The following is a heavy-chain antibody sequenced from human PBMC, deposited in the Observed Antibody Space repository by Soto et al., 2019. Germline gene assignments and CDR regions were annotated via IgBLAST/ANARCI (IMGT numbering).Heavy chain of an antibody. CDR2: INGDGSRT. J-gene: IGHJ4*02. V-gene: IGHV3-74*03. Sequence: EVQLAESGGGLVQPGGSLRLSCVVSGFTFSSYWMHWVRQTPGKGLVWVSGINGDGSRTKYADSVKGRFTISRDNAENTVYLQMNSLRAGDTAVYYCARDHWGPGEGAGDYWGQGTLVTVSS. CDR3: ARDHWGPGEGAGDY. CDR1: GFTFSSYW. D-gene: IGHD7-27*01.